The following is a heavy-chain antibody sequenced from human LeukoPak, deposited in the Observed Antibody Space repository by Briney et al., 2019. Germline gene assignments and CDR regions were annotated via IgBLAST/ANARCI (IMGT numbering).Heavy chain of an antibody. V-gene: IGHV1-2*02. D-gene: IGHD2-2*01. Sequence: ASVKVSCKASGYTFTGYYMHWVRQPPGQGLEWMGWINPNSGGTNYAQKFQGRVTMTRDTSISTAYMELSRLRSDDTAVYYCARDVIVVVPAARFDYWGHGTLVTVSS. J-gene: IGHJ4*01. CDR1: GYTFTGYY. CDR3: ARDVIVVVPAARFDY. CDR2: INPNSGGT.